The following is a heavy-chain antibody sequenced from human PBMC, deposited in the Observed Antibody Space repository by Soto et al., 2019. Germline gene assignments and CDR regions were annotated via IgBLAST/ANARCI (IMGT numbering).Heavy chain of an antibody. V-gene: IGHV3-23*01. Sequence: EVQLLESGGGLVQPGGSLRLSCAASGFTFNNYAMSWVRQAPGEGLEWVSAISGSGGTTYYAESVKGRFTISRDNSKKTLYLQKNRLKGRGTAVYYRAKILGRAGGSSGWPWYFDCWGQGGLVTVSS. D-gene: IGHD6-25*01. CDR3: AKILGRAGGSSGWPWYFDC. CDR1: GFTFNNYA. CDR2: ISGSGGTT. J-gene: IGHJ4*02.